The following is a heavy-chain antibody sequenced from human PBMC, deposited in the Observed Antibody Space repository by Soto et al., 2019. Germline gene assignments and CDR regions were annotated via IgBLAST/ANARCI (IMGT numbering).Heavy chain of an antibody. D-gene: IGHD3-10*01. CDR3: ARGLSFRGAFDV. CDR1: GGSISSSSW. J-gene: IGHJ3*01. Sequence: PSETLSLTCDVSGGSISSSSWWTWVRQSPGKGLEWIGEIYHAGSPNYNPSFQSRVTILADKSKNHFSLRLTSVTAADTAIYYCARGLSFRGAFDVWGQGTTVTVSS. CDR2: IYHAGSP. V-gene: IGHV4-4*02.